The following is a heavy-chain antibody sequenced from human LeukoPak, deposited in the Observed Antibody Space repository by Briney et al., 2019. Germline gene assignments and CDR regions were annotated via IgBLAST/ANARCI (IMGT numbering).Heavy chain of an antibody. CDR1: GFTFSSYA. CDR3: ASLWFGESTNWFDP. D-gene: IGHD3-10*01. Sequence: GGSLRLSCAASGFTFSSYAMHWVRQAPGKGLEWVAVISYDGSNKYYADSVKGRFTISRDNSKNTLYLQMSSLRAEDTAVYYCASLWFGESTNWFDPWGQGTLVTVSS. CDR2: ISYDGSNK. V-gene: IGHV3-30-3*01. J-gene: IGHJ5*02.